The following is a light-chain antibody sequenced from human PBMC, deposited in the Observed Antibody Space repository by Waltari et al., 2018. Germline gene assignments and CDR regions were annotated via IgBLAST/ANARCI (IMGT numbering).Light chain of an antibody. Sequence: QSALTQPASVSGSPGQSITISCTGTSSDIGFYNYVTWYQQHPGKAPKLMIYDVTKRPSGGSDRFSGSKSGHTASLTISGLQAEDEADYYCSSYTTRSTWVFGGGTKLTVL. CDR2: DVT. J-gene: IGLJ3*02. CDR1: SSDIGFYNY. CDR3: SSYTTRSTWV. V-gene: IGLV2-14*01.